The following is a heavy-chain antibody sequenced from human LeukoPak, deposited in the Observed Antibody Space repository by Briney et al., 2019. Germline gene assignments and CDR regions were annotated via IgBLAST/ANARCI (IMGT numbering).Heavy chain of an antibody. D-gene: IGHD2-15*01. CDR2: IRYDGSNK. CDR1: GFTFSSYG. V-gene: IGHV3-30*02. Sequence: AGGALRLSCAASGFTFSSYGMHWVRQAPGKGLEWVAFIRYDGSNKYYADSVKGRFTISRDNSKNTLYLQMNSLRAEDTAVYYCAKDHRRYCSGGSCYYFDYWGQGTLVTVSS. J-gene: IGHJ4*02. CDR3: AKDHRRYCSGGSCYYFDY.